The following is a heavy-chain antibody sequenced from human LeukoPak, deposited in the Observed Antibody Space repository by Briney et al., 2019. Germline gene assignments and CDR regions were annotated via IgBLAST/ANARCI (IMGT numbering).Heavy chain of an antibody. CDR2: MNPNSGNT. D-gene: IGHD1-26*01. Sequence: ASVKVSCKASGYTFTSYDINWVRQATGQGLEWMGWMNPNSGNTGYAQKFQGRVTMTRNTSISTAYMELSSLRSEDTAVYYCARVAKYSGSYLFDYWGQGTLVTVSS. CDR3: ARVAKYSGSYLFDY. J-gene: IGHJ4*02. CDR1: GYTFTSYD. V-gene: IGHV1-8*01.